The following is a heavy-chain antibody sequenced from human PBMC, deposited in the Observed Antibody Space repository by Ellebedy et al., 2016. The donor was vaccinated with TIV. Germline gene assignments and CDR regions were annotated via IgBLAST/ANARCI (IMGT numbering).Heavy chain of an antibody. V-gene: IGHV3-7*01. CDR2: IKEDGSRT. J-gene: IGHJ4*02. Sequence: GESLKISCAASGFTFSIYWMNWVRQAPGKGLEWVANIKEDGSRTSYVDSVRGRFTISRDNAKNSLYLQMNSLRAKDTAVYYCATGARSEGGYWGQGTLVTVSS. D-gene: IGHD2-15*01. CDR1: GFTFSIYW. CDR3: ATGARSEGGY.